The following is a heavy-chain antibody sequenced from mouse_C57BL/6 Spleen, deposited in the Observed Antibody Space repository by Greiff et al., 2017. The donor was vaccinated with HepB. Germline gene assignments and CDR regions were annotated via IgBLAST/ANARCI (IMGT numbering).Heavy chain of an antibody. CDR1: GYTFTSYW. J-gene: IGHJ1*03. CDR2: IHPNSGST. V-gene: IGHV1-64*01. CDR3: ARSYGSSYWYFDV. D-gene: IGHD1-1*01. Sequence: VQLQQPGAELVKPGASVKLSCKASGYTFTSYWMHWVKQRPGQGLEWIGMIHPNSGSTNYNEKFKSKATLTVDKSSSTAYMQLSRLTSEDSAVYYCARSYGSSYWYFDVWGTGTTVTVSS.